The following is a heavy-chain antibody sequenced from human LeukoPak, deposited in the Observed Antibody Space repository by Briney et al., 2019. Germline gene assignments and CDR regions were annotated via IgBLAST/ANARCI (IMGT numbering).Heavy chain of an antibody. J-gene: IGHJ4*02. CDR1: GFTFNNYS. V-gene: IGHV3-21*01. D-gene: IGHD3-16*01. Sequence: GGSLRLSCAASGFTFNNYSIHWVRQAPGKGLEWVSSITSYSTYISYGDSVKGRFTIFRDNSKNSLYLHMNSLKVEDTAVYYCARDPWGFDLWGQGTLVTVSS. CDR3: ARDPWGFDL. CDR2: ITSYSTYI.